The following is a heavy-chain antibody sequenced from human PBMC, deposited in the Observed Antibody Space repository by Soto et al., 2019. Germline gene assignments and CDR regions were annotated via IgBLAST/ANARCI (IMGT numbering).Heavy chain of an antibody. J-gene: IGHJ4*02. CDR1: GFPFSFYS. D-gene: IGHD3-22*01. Sequence: PGGSLRLSCEASGFPFSFYSMEWVRQTPGKGLEYISFISGSSATVYYADSVKGRFTISRDNAKNSLYLQMSSLRVEDTAVYFCARARSGYYFDYWGQGIPVTVSS. CDR3: ARARSGYYFDY. CDR2: ISGSSATV. V-gene: IGHV3-48*01.